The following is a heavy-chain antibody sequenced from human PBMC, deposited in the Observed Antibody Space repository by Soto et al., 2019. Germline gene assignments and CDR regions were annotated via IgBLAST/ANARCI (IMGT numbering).Heavy chain of an antibody. J-gene: IGHJ4*02. CDR3: ARESEDLTSNFDY. V-gene: IGHV3-21*06. Sequence: GGSLRLSCAASGFIFTRYSMNWVRQAPGKGLEWVSSISSTTNYIYYGDSMKGRFTTSRDNAKNSLYLEMNSLRAEDTAVYYCARESEDLTSNFDYWGQGTLVTVSS. CDR1: GFIFTRYS. CDR2: ISSTTNYI.